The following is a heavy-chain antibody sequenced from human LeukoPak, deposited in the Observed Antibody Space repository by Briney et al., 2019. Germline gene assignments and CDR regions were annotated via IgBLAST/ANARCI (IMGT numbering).Heavy chain of an antibody. J-gene: IGHJ4*02. Sequence: SETLSLTCAVSGGSISSGGYSWSWIRQPPGKGLEWIGYIYHSGSTYYNPSLKSRVTISVDRSKNQFSLKLSSVTAADTAVYYCARKYGRPGAYYFDYWGQGTLVTVSS. CDR1: GGSISSGGYS. D-gene: IGHD4-17*01. CDR3: ARKYGRPGAYYFDY. CDR2: IYHSGST. V-gene: IGHV4-30-2*01.